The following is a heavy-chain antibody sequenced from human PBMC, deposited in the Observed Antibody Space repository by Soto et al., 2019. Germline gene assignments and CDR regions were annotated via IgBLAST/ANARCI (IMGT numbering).Heavy chain of an antibody. J-gene: IGHJ5*02. Sequence: GASGKVSCKASGGTFGSDAITWVRQAPGQGLEWVGRIIPIFGTTNYAQNLQGRVTISADKSTLTSYMELHSLTSDDTALYYCARDRTDSGYYTNWLDPWGQGTQVTVSS. CDR2: IIPIFGTT. D-gene: IGHD3-22*01. V-gene: IGHV1-69*06. CDR3: ARDRTDSGYYTNWLDP. CDR1: GGTFGSDA.